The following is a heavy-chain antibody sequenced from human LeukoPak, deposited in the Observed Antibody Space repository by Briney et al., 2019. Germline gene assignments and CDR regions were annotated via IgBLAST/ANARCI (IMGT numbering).Heavy chain of an antibody. CDR3: ARHRSGDYYDSSGYLNYFDY. V-gene: IGHV4-34*01. D-gene: IGHD3-22*01. CDR2: INHSGST. J-gene: IGHJ4*02. CDR1: GGSFSGYY. Sequence: PSETLSLTCAVYGGSFSGYYWSWIRQPPGKGLEWIGEINHSGSTSYNPSLKSRVTISVDTSKNQFSLKLSSVTAADTAVYYCARHRSGDYYDSSGYLNYFDYWGQGTLVTVSS.